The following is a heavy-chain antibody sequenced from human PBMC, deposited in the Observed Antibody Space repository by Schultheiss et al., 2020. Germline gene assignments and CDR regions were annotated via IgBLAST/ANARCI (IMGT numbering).Heavy chain of an antibody. CDR1: GFTFSNYW. V-gene: IGHV3-7*01. J-gene: IGHJ3*02. Sequence: GGSLRLSCAASGFTFSNYWMSWVRQAPGKGLEWVANIKQDGSEKYYVDSVKGRFTISRDNAKNSLYLQMNSLRAEDTAVYYCARYDNSAYGTFDIWGQGTLVTV. D-gene: IGHD3-22*01. CDR2: IKQDGSEK. CDR3: ARYDNSAYGTFDI.